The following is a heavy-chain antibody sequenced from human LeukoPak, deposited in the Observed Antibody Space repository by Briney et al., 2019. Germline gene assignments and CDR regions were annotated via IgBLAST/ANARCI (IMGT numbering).Heavy chain of an antibody. J-gene: IGHJ4*02. D-gene: IGHD3-16*01. CDR1: GFTFSSYA. CDR2: ISGSGGST. Sequence: GGSLRLSCAASGFTFSSYAMSWVRQAPGKGLEWVSAISGSGGSTYYADSVKGRFTISRDNSKNTLYLQMNSLRAEDTAVYYCAKAGGLRFHRYYFDYWGQGTLVTVSS. V-gene: IGHV3-23*01. CDR3: AKAGGLRFHRYYFDY.